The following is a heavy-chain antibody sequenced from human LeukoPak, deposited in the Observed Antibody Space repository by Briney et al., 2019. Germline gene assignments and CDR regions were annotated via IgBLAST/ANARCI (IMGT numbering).Heavy chain of an antibody. Sequence: PGGSLRLSCAASGFTLSSAWMSWVRQAPGKGLEWVGRIRSKTGGGTTDYAAPVNGRFTISRDDSKNTVNLQMNSLKIEDTAVYHCTTLYETFWSSPAGAWGKGTTLTVSS. CDR3: TTLYETFWSSPAGA. CDR2: IRSKTGGGTT. J-gene: IGHJ6*04. V-gene: IGHV3-15*01. D-gene: IGHD3-3*01. CDR1: GFTLSSAW.